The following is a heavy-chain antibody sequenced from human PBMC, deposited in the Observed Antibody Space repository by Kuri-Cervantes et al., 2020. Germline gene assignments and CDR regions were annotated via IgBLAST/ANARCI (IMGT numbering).Heavy chain of an antibody. Sequence: ASVKVSCKASGYTFTSYYMHWVRQAPGQGLEWMGWINAGNGNTKYSQKFQGRVTITRDTSASTAYMELSRLRSDDTAVYYCARIAAAGYDYWGQGTLVTVSS. CDR3: ARIAAAGYDY. J-gene: IGHJ4*02. V-gene: IGHV1-3*01. D-gene: IGHD6-13*01. CDR1: GYTFTSYY. CDR2: INAGNGNT.